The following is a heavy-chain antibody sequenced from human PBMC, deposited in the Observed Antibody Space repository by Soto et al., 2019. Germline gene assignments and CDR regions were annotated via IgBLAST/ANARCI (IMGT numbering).Heavy chain of an antibody. CDR1: GGSISSYY. D-gene: IGHD4-17*01. V-gene: IGHV4-59*12. Sequence: SETLSLTCTVSGGSISSYYWSWIRQPPGKGLEWIGYIHYTGSSNYNPSLKSRVSISVDNAKNSLYLQMNSLRVEDTAVYYCARDWATTVVTSPYYWGQGSLVTVSS. CDR3: ARDWATTVVTSPYY. CDR2: IHYTGSS. J-gene: IGHJ4*02.